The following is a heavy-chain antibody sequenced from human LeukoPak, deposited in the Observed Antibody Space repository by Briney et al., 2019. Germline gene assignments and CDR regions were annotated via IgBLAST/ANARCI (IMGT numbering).Heavy chain of an antibody. J-gene: IGHJ4*02. CDR3: ARGVSGSLDY. Sequence: SETLSLTCTVSGGSVSSGSYYWSWIRQPPGKGLEWIGYIYYSGSTNYNPSLKSRVTISVDTSKNQFSLKLSSVTAADTAVYYCARGVSGSLDYWGQGTLVIVSS. CDR2: IYYSGST. CDR1: GGSVSSGSYY. V-gene: IGHV4-61*01. D-gene: IGHD1-26*01.